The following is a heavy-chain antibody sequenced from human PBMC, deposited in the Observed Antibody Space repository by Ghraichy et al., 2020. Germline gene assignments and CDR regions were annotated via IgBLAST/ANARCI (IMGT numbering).Heavy chain of an antibody. CDR2: IYNSGTA. Sequence: SQTLSLTCTVSGDSISGSYWSWIRQPPGKGLEWIANIYNSGTATSNPSLKSRVTVSVDTSKNQFSLKLTSVTAADTAVYYCARCTNCYTVGRADYHHAVDVWGQGTTVTVSS. D-gene: IGHD2-2*02. CDR3: ARCTNCYTVGRADYHHAVDV. V-gene: IGHV4-59*01. J-gene: IGHJ6*02. CDR1: GDSISGSY.